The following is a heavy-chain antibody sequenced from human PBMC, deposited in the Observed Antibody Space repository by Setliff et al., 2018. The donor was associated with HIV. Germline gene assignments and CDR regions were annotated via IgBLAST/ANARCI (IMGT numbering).Heavy chain of an antibody. D-gene: IGHD2-15*01. V-gene: IGHV4-39*01. Sequence: PSETLSLTCTVSGGSISNSAYYWGWVRQPPGKGLEWIGAIYYSGSIYHNPSLNSRVTTSVDKSKNQFSLKLSPVTAADTAMYYCASQYCSAGSCYSDYWGQGTLVTVSS. CDR1: GGSISNSAYY. CDR3: ASQYCSAGSCYSDY. CDR2: IYYSGSI. J-gene: IGHJ4*02.